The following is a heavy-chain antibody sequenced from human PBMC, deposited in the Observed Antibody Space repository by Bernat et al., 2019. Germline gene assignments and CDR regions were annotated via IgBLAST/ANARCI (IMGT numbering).Heavy chain of an antibody. CDR2: INSDGSST. D-gene: IGHD2-2*01. Sequence: EVQLVESGGGLVQPGGSLRLSCAASGFTFSSYWMHWVRQAPGKGLVWVSRINSDGSSTSYADSVKGRFTISRDNAKNTLYLQMNSLRAEDTAVYYCARSACSSTSCYSYYTMDVWAKGPRSPSP. V-gene: IGHV3-74*01. J-gene: IGHJ6*03. CDR3: ARSACSSTSCYSYYTMDV. CDR1: GFTFSSYW.